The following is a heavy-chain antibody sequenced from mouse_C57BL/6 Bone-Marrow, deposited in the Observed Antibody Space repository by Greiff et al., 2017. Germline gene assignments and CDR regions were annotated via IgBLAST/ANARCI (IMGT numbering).Heavy chain of an antibody. CDR1: GYTFTDYE. CDR3: TRGGEAGVI. J-gene: IGHJ4*01. V-gene: IGHV1-15*01. D-gene: IGHD2-13*01. Sequence: VKLQESGAELVRPGASVTLSCKASGYTFTDYEMHWVKQTPVHGLEWIGAIDPETGGTAYNQKFKGKAILTADKSSSTAYMELRSRTSEDSAFYYCTRGGEAGVIWGQGTSVTVSS. CDR2: IDPETGGT.